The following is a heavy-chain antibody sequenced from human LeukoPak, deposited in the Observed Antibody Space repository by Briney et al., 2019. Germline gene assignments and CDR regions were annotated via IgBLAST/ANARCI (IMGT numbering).Heavy chain of an antibody. Sequence: SETLFLTCTVSGGSISSYFWSWIRQPPGKGLEWIGYIYYSGSTNYNPSLKSRVTISVDASKNQFSLKLSSVTAADTAVYYCARHISSGWTYYFDYWGQGTLVTVSS. CDR1: GGSISSYF. D-gene: IGHD6-19*01. CDR2: IYYSGST. J-gene: IGHJ4*02. V-gene: IGHV4-59*08. CDR3: ARHISSGWTYYFDY.